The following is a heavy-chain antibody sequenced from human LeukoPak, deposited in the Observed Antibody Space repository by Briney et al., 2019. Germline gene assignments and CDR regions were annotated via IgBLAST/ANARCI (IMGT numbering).Heavy chain of an antibody. J-gene: IGHJ6*04. Sequence: PGGSLRLSCAPSGLTSTTYWTSWFRQAPGRGLEWVSNTNEEGSLQYYVDSVKGRFTISRDNAKDSLYIQMDSLRAEDTAVYYCAELGITMIGGVWGKGTTVTVSS. CDR3: AELGITMIGGV. CDR2: TNEEGSLQ. D-gene: IGHD3-10*02. CDR1: GLTSTTYW. V-gene: IGHV3-7*01.